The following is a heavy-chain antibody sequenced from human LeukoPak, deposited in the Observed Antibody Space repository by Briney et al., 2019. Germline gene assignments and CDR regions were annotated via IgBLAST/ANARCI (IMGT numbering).Heavy chain of an antibody. V-gene: IGHV4-39*07. CDR1: GGSISSSSYY. J-gene: IGHJ4*02. CDR3: ARAGLDVPQDFDY. D-gene: IGHD1-1*01. CDR2: IYYSGST. Sequence: PSETLSLTCTVSGGSISSSSYYWGWIRQPPGKGLEWIGGIYYSGSTYYNPSLKSRVTISVDTSKNQFSLKLSSVTAADTAVYYCARAGLDVPQDFDYWGQGTLVTVSS.